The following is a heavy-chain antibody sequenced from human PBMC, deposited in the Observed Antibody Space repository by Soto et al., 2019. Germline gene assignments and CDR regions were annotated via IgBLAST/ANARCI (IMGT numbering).Heavy chain of an antibody. V-gene: IGHV1-18*01. CDR1: GYTFTSYG. D-gene: IGHD6-13*01. CDR3: ARVEGIAAAGPGYYYYGMDV. Sequence: ASVKVSCKASGYTFTSYGISWVRQAPGQGLEWMGWISAYNGNTSYAQKLQGRVTMTTDTSTSTAYMELRSLRSDDTAVYYCARVEGIAAAGPGYYYYGMDVWGQGTTVTVSS. J-gene: IGHJ6*02. CDR2: ISAYNGNT.